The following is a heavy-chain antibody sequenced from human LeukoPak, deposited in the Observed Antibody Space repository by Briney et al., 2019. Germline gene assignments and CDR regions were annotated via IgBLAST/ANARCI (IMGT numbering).Heavy chain of an antibody. CDR1: GFSFTSYW. CDR3: SRAYDSGTYSSFDS. J-gene: IGHJ4*02. CDR2: INLDGSGT. Sequence: GGSLRLSCAASGFSFTSYWMHWVRQAPGKGLVWVSCINLDGSGTNYADSVKGRFTISRDNAKNTLFLQMNSLRAEDTAVYYCSRAYDSGTYSSFDSWGQGTLVTVTS. V-gene: IGHV3-74*01. D-gene: IGHD3-10*01.